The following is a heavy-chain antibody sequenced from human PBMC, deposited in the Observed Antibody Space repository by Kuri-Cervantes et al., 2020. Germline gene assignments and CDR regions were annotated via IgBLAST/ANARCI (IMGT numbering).Heavy chain of an antibody. J-gene: IGHJ6*03. D-gene: IGHD3-10*01. V-gene: IGHV3-13*01. CDR3: ARGSGVFTGHYYYMTS. CDR2: IGPAGDT. CDR1: GFILSSYN. Sequence: GGSLRLSCAASGFILSSYNMHWVRQVTGKSLEWVSAIGPAGDTYYPDSVKGRFTISRENAKNSLFLQINSLRAEDTAVYYCARGSGVFTGHYYYMTSGAKGPRSPSP.